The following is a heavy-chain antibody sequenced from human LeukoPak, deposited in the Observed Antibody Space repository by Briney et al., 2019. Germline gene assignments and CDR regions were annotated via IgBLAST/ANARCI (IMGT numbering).Heavy chain of an antibody. V-gene: IGHV3-23*01. CDR2: ISGSGGST. D-gene: IGHD6-13*01. J-gene: IGHJ4*02. Sequence: GGSLRLSCAGSGFTFSSYGMSWVRQAPGKGLEWVSAISGSGGSTYYADSVKGRFTISRDNSKNTLYLQMNSLRAEDTAVYYCAKDRRGQLVLWGQGTLVTVSS. CDR1: GFTFSSYG. CDR3: AKDRRGQLVL.